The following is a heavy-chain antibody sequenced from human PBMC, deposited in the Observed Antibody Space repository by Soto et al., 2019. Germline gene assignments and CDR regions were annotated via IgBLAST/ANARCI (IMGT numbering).Heavy chain of an antibody. CDR2: ISSSGSTI. CDR3: ASVPYYYASEY. D-gene: IGHD3-10*01. CDR1: GFTFSDYY. Sequence: QVQLVESGGGLVKPGGSLRLSCAASGFTFSDYYMTWIRQAPGKGLEWVAYISSSGSTIYYADSVKGRFTVSRDNAKNSMYLQMNSLRAEDTAVYYCASVPYYYASEYWGQGTLVTVSS. J-gene: IGHJ4*02. V-gene: IGHV3-11*01.